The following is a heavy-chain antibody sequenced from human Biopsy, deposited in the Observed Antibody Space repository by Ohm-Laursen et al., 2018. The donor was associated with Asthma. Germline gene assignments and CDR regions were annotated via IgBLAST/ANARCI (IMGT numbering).Heavy chain of an antibody. Sequence: SETLSLTCSLSSGSGGYMRSGNYYWGWIRQPPGKRLEWVGSIYYSGTTFYNQSLKSRLSLSVDTSRNQFSLRLSSVTAADTAMYYCARIPRRSGSYFVDYWGQGTLVTVSS. CDR3: ARIPRRSGSYFVDY. CDR2: IYYSGTT. J-gene: IGHJ4*02. CDR1: SGSGGYMRSGNYY. V-gene: IGHV4-39*07. D-gene: IGHD3-22*01.